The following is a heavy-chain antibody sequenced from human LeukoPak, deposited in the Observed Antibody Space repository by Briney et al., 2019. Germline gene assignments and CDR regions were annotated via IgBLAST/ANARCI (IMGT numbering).Heavy chain of an antibody. CDR2: INTDGSST. CDR1: GFTFSSYW. D-gene: IGHD4-17*01. V-gene: IGHV3-74*01. J-gene: IGHJ4*02. CDR3: ARDRYGDVIDY. Sequence: GGSLRLSCAASGFTFSSYWMHWVRQAPEKGLVWVSRINTDGSSTSYADSVKGRFTISRDNAKNTLYLQMNSLRAEDTAVYYCARDRYGDVIDYWGQGTLVTVSS.